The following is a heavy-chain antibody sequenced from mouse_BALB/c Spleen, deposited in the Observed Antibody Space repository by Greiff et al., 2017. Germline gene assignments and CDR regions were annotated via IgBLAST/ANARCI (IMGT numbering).Heavy chain of an antibody. CDR1: GFTFSDYY. V-gene: IGHV5-4*02. CDR2: ISDGGSYT. J-gene: IGHJ3*01. CDR3: ARDHRGNYVWFAY. Sequence: EVKVVESGGGLVKPGGSLKLSCAASGFTFSDYYMYWVRQTPEKRLEWVATISDGGSYTYYPDSVKGRFTISRDNAKNNLYLQMSSLKSEDTAMYYCARDHRGNYVWFAYWGQGTLVTVSA. D-gene: IGHD2-1*01.